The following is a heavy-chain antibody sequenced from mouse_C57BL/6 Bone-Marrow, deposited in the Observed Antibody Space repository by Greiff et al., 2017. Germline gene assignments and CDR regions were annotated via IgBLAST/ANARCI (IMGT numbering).Heavy chain of an antibody. V-gene: IGHV5-12*01. D-gene: IGHD1-1*01. CDR3: ARVRYGSSFYFDY. CDR1: GFTFSDYY. CDR2: ISNGGGST. J-gene: IGHJ2*01. Sequence: DVMLVESGGGLVQPGGSLKLSCAASGFTFSDYYMYWVRQTPEKRLEWVAYISNGGGSTYYPDTVKGRFTISRDNAKNTLYLQMSRLKSEDTAMYYCARVRYGSSFYFDYWGQGTTLTVSS.